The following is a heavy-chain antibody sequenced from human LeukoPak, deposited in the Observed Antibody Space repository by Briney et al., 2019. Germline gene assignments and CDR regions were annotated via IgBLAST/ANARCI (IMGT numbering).Heavy chain of an antibody. CDR1: GGSFSGYY. J-gene: IGHJ5*02. D-gene: IGHD2-2*01. Sequence: SETLSLTCAVYGGSFSGYYWSWIRQPPGKGLEWIGGINHSGSTNYNPSLKSRVTISVDTSKNQFSLKLSSVTAADTAVYYCAIYIVVVPAAKKKNWFDPWGQGTLVTVSS. V-gene: IGHV4-34*01. CDR2: INHSGST. CDR3: AIYIVVVPAAKKKNWFDP.